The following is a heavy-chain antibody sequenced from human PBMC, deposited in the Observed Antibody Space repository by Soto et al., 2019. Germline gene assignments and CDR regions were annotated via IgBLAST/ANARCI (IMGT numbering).Heavy chain of an antibody. CDR3: AREDRDRETGLVPAAIDGMDV. CDR2: IIPIFGIA. V-gene: IGHV1-69*08. D-gene: IGHD2-2*01. Sequence: QVQLVQSGAEVKKPGSSVKVSCKASGGTFSRYSITWVRQAPGHGLEWIGRIIPIFGIASYAQKFQGRVTITAAESTSTAHMELSSLRSDDTAVYYCAREDRDRETGLVPAAIDGMDVWGQGTTVTVSS. J-gene: IGHJ6*02. CDR1: GGTFSRYS.